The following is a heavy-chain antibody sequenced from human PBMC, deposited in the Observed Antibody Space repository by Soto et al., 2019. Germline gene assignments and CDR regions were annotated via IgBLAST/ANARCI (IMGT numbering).Heavy chain of an antibody. J-gene: IGHJ3*01. CDR2: IHSAGTST. Sequence: EVQLVESGGGLVQPGESLRLSCAASGFTFDYYWMHWVRQAPGKGLVWVSRIHSAGTSTTYADSVKGRFTISRDNAKNTLSLQMNSLRAEDTAVYYCARGDRGAFELWGQGTVVTVSS. V-gene: IGHV3-74*01. CDR1: GFTFDYYW. D-gene: IGHD1-26*01. CDR3: ARGDRGAFEL.